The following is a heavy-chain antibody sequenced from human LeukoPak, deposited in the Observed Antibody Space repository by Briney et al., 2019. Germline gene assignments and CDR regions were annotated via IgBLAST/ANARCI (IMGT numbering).Heavy chain of an antibody. CDR3: ARTTSAAVDAFDI. Sequence: GESLKISCKGSGYSFTSYWIGWVRQMPGTGLEWMGIIYPTDSETRYSPSFQGQVTISADKSISTAYLQWSSLKASDTAIYYCARTTSAAVDAFDIWGQGTMVTVSS. J-gene: IGHJ3*02. V-gene: IGHV5-51*01. D-gene: IGHD6-13*01. CDR1: GYSFTSYW. CDR2: IYPTDSET.